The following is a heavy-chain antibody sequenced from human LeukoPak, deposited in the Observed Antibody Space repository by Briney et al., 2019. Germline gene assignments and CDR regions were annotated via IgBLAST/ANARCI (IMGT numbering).Heavy chain of an antibody. CDR3: ATSLSGWGTYHYMDV. V-gene: IGHV3-48*03. D-gene: IGHD6-19*01. J-gene: IGHJ6*03. CDR1: GFIVSSVE. CDR2: TAGDGSI. Sequence: GGSLRLSCAASGFIVSSVEMNWVREAPGKGLEWISFTAGDGSINYADSVKGRFALSRDSAQNSLYLHMNSLRAEDTAVYYCATSLSGWGTYHYMDVWGKGTTVTISS.